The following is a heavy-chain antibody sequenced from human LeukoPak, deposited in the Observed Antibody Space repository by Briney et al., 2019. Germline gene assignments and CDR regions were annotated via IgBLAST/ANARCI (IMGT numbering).Heavy chain of an antibody. Sequence: GGSLRLSCAASGFTFSSYAMSWVRQAPGKGLEWVSAISGSGGSTYYADSVKGRFIISRDKSKKTLYLQMNSLRAEDTAVYYCAKQAGYCSGGSCYGGAHFEYWGQGTLVTVSS. V-gene: IGHV3-23*01. CDR1: GFTFSSYA. CDR2: ISGSGGST. D-gene: IGHD2-15*01. CDR3: AKQAGYCSGGSCYGGAHFEY. J-gene: IGHJ4*02.